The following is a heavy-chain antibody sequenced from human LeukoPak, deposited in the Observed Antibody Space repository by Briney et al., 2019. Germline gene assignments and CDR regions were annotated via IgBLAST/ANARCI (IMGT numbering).Heavy chain of an antibody. CDR1: GGTFSSYA. D-gene: IGHD3-9*01. CDR3: ARALLTGYSDYYYMDV. J-gene: IGHJ6*03. V-gene: IGHV1-69*13. Sequence: ASVKVSCKASGGTFSSYAISWVRQAPGQGLEWVGGIIPIFGTANYAQKFQGRVTITADESTSTAYMELSSLRSEDTAVYYCARALLTGYSDYYYMDVWGKGTTVTISS. CDR2: IIPIFGTA.